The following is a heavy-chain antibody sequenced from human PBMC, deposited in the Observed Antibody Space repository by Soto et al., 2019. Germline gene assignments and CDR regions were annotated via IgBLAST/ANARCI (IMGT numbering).Heavy chain of an antibody. CDR2: ISYDGSHA. Sequence: QVQLVDSGGGVVQPGRSLRLSCAASGFTFTTYGMHWVRRAPGKGLEWVAVISYDGSHAYYADSVKGRFTISRDNSKNTLYLQINSLRAEDTAVYSCAKERTYSVASGFDYWGRGTLVTVSS. V-gene: IGHV3-30*18. CDR1: GFTFTTYG. CDR3: AKERTYSVASGFDY. J-gene: IGHJ4*02. D-gene: IGHD1-26*01.